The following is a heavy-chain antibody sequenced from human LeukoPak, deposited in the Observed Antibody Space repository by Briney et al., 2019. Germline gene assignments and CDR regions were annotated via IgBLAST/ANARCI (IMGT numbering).Heavy chain of an antibody. D-gene: IGHD6-19*01. CDR1: GFTFSTYA. CDR3: AKMYTSGWYLDY. Sequence: PGGSLRLSCAASGFTFSTYAMSWVRQAPGKGLEGLSALSGRGRDTYYADSVKGRFTISRDNSKNTLYLQMNSLRPEDTAVYYCAKMYTSGWYLDYWGQGTLVTVSS. V-gene: IGHV3-23*01. CDR2: LSGRGRDT. J-gene: IGHJ4*02.